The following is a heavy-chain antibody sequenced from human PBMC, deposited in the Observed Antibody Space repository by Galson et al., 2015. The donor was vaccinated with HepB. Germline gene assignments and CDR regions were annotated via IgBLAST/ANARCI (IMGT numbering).Heavy chain of an antibody. CDR3: AKGQGRSMINYGTDV. CDR2: ISGSGGST. D-gene: IGHD3-22*01. J-gene: IGHJ6*02. CDR1: GFIFSSYA. V-gene: IGHV3-23*01. Sequence: SLRLSCAASGFIFSSYAMSWVRQAPGKGLEWVSAISGSGGSTYYADSVKGRFTISRDNSKNTLYLQMNSLRAEDTAVYYCAKGQGRSMINYGTDVWGQGTTVTVSS.